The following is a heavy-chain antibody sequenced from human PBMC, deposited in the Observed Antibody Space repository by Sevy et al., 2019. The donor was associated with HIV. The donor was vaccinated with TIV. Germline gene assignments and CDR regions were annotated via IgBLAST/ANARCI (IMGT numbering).Heavy chain of an antibody. J-gene: IGHJ4*02. Sequence: SETLSLTCAVYGGSFSASSGGGIGQAPGQGLGGLGDINHSGGANYNPSLKSRVTISVDTTKSQFSLKLSSVTAADTAVYYCARPGGDLWGRGTLVTVSS. V-gene: IGHV4-34*01. CDR3: ARPGGDL. D-gene: IGHD3-16*01. CDR2: INHSGGA. CDR1: GGSFSASS.